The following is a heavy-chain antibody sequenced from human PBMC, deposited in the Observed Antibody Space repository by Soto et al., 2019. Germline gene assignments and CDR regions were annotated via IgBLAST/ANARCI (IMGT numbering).Heavy chain of an antibody. V-gene: IGHV3-20*01. D-gene: IGHD2-8*01. CDR3: AREGKEYCTNGVCYDY. CDR1: GFTFDDYG. CDR2: INWNGGST. J-gene: IGHJ4*02. Sequence: GGSLRLSCAASGFTFDDYGMSWVRQAPGKGLEWVSGINWNGGSTGYADSVKGRFTISRDNAKNSLYLQINSLRAEDTALYHCAREGKEYCTNGVCYDYWGQGTLVTVSS.